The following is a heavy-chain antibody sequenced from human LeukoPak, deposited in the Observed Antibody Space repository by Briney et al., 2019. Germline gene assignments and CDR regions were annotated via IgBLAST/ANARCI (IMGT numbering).Heavy chain of an antibody. D-gene: IGHD3-22*01. Sequence: SQTLSLTCTVSGGSISSYYWSWIRQPPGKGLEWIGYIYYSGSTNYNPSLKSRVTISVDTSKNQFPLKLSSVTAADTAVYYCAVYYYDSSGYSLFDYWGQGTLVTVSS. CDR1: GGSISSYY. V-gene: IGHV4-59*01. J-gene: IGHJ4*02. CDR3: AVYYYDSSGYSLFDY. CDR2: IYYSGST.